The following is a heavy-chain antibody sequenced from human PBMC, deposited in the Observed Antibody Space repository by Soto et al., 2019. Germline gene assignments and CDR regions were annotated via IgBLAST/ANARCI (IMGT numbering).Heavy chain of an antibody. J-gene: IGHJ5*02. V-gene: IGHV1-69*06. CDR3: TGGGQVATILAWFDP. CDR1: GVTFSSYA. Sequence: QVQLVQSGAEVKKPGSSVKVSCKASGVTFSSYAISWVRQAPGQGLEWMGGIIPIFGTANYAQTFQGRVTITADKSTSTAYMALSSLSYEDTAVYYCTGGGQVATILAWFDPSGQGTLVTVSS. CDR2: IIPIFGTA. D-gene: IGHD5-12*01.